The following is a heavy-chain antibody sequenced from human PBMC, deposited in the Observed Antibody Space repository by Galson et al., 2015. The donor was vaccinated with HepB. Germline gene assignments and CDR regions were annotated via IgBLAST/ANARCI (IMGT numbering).Heavy chain of an antibody. D-gene: IGHD5-18*01. V-gene: IGHV3-23*01. CDR1: GFALDTHA. J-gene: IGHJ5*01. Sequence: SLRLSCAASGFALDTHAMSWVRQAPGRGLEWVSGISGNGDSTFYADSVKGRFTVSRDNSNNMLYLQMNSLRAEDAGLYFCWKGYGLFDSWGQGILVTVSS. CDR3: WKGYGLFDS. CDR2: ISGNGDST.